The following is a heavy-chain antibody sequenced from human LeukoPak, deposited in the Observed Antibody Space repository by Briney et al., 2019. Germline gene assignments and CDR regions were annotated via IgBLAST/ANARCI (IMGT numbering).Heavy chain of an antibody. CDR1: GFTFSSYS. J-gene: IGHJ3*02. CDR3: ARDPKLRREPHTKGDI. V-gene: IGHV3-21*01. Sequence: PGGSLRLSCAASGFTFSSYSMNWVRQAPGKGLEWVSSISSSSSYIYYADSVKGRFTISRDNAKNSLYLQMNSLRAEDTAVYYCARDPKLRREPHTKGDIWGQGTMVTVSS. CDR2: ISSSSSYI. D-gene: IGHD4-23*01.